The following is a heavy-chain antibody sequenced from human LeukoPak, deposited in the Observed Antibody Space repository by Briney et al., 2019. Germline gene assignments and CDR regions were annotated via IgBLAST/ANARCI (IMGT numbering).Heavy chain of an antibody. CDR1: GFTFSSYE. CDR3: ASYYDSSGFDY. D-gene: IGHD3-22*01. J-gene: IGHJ4*02. V-gene: IGHV3-48*03. Sequence: GGSLRLSCAASGFTFSSYEMNWVRQAPGKGLEWVSYISSSGSTIYYADSVKGRFTISRDNSKNTLYLQMNSLRAEDTAVYYCASYYDSSGFDYWGQGTLVTVSS. CDR2: ISSSGSTI.